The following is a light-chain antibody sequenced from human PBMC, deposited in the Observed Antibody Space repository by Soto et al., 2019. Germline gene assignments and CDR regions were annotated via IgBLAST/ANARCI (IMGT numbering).Light chain of an antibody. V-gene: IGKV3-20*01. CDR1: QSVSSSY. CDR2: GAS. CDR3: QQYISSPLT. Sequence: EIVLTQSPATLSLSPGERATLSCRASQSVSSSYLAWYQQKPGQAPRLLIYGASSRGTGIPDRFSASGSGTDFTLTISRLEPEDFAVYYCQQYISSPLTFGQGTKVDI. J-gene: IGKJ1*01.